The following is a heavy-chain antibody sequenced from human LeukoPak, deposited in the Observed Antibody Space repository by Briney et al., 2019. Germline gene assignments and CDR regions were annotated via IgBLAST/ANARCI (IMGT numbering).Heavy chain of an antibody. D-gene: IGHD6-25*01. J-gene: IGHJ6*03. V-gene: IGHV3-30*02. CDR1: GFTFSTCG. Sequence: GGSLRLSCAASGFTFSTCGTHWVRQAPGKGLEWVAFIRYGGSDIYYGDSVKGRFTISRDNSKNTLYLQMNSLRGEDTAVYYCAKEPYSSVYYFYYMDVWGKGTTVTISS. CDR2: IRYGGSDI. CDR3: AKEPYSSVYYFYYMDV.